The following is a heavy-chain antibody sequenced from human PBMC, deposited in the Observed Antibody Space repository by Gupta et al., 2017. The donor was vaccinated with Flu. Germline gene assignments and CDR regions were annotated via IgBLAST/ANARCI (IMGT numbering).Heavy chain of an antibody. J-gene: IGHJ4*02. CDR1: GFTLSDHH. D-gene: IGHD3-22*01. V-gene: IGHV3-72*01. CDR2: SKNRATSYTT. Sequence: EVQLVESGGGLVQPGGSLRLSCVVYGFTLSDHHLDWVRQAPGKGLEWIGRSKNRATSYTTVYAASVEGRFTFSRDDSKNSVKLQMNSLKTEDTAVYYCTRLNFYDGSGYYNDFWGQGTLVAVSS. CDR3: TRLNFYDGSGYYNDF.